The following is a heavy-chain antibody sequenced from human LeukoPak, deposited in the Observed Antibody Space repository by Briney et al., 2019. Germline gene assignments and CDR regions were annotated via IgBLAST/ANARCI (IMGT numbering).Heavy chain of an antibody. CDR3: ARRGNGMDV. CDR2: IIPIFGTA. J-gene: IGHJ6*04. V-gene: IGHV1-69*01. Sequence: VAPVKVSCKASGGTFSSYAISWVRQAPGQGLEWMGGIIPIFGTANYAQKFQGRVTITADESTSTAYMELSSLRSEDTAVYYCARRGNGMDVWAKGPRSPSPQ. CDR1: GGTFSSYA.